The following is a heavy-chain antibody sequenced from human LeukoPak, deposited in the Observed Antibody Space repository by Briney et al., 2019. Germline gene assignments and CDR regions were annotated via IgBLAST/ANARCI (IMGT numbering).Heavy chain of an antibody. CDR2: ISSSGSTI. CDR3: ARDASRPYCGGDCYSFDY. J-gene: IGHJ4*02. D-gene: IGHD2-21*02. Sequence: PGGSLRLSCAASGFTFSDYYMSWIRQAPGKGLEWVSYISSSGSTIYYADSVKGRFTISRDNAKNSLYLQMDGLRAEDTAVYYCARDASRPYCGGDCYSFDYWSQGTLVTVSS. V-gene: IGHV3-11*01. CDR1: GFTFSDYY.